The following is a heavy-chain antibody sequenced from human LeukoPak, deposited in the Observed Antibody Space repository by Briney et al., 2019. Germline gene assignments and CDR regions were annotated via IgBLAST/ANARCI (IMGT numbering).Heavy chain of an antibody. CDR3: AKAVVIVPTATPFDY. CDR2: ISGSGDNT. V-gene: IGHV3-23*01. Sequence: PGGSLRLSCAASGFTFSSYALSWVRQAPGKGLEWVSAISGSGDNTYYADSVKGRFTISRDNSKNTLYMQMNSLRAEDTAVYYCAKAVVIVPTATPFDYWGQGTLVTVSS. J-gene: IGHJ4*02. D-gene: IGHD2-2*01. CDR1: GFTFSSYA.